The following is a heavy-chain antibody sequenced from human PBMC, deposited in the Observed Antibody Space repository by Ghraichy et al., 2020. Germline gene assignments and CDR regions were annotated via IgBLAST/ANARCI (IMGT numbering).Heavy chain of an antibody. CDR2: INSGGTSI. Sequence: GGSLRLSCAASGFTFSGYWMHWVRQAPGEGLVWVSWINSGGTSIIYADSVRGRFTISRDNAKNTLYLQMNSLRAEDTAVYYCVREYCRGGRCFFGTGGSHFDYWGQGTLVTVSS. J-gene: IGHJ4*02. V-gene: IGHV3-74*01. CDR1: GFTFSGYW. D-gene: IGHD2-15*01. CDR3: VREYCRGGRCFFGTGGSHFDY.